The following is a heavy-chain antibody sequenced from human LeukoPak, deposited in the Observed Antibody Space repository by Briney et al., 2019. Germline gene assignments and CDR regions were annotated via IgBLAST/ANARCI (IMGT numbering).Heavy chain of an antibody. CDR3: ARGYSSSSGFHFDY. J-gene: IGHJ4*02. CDR2: ISSGSSTI. D-gene: IGHD6-6*01. CDR1: GFIFSTYS. Sequence: PGGSLRLSCAASGFIFSTYSMNWVRQAPGKGLEWVSYISSGSSTIYYADSVKGRFTISRDNVKNSLYLQMNSLRAADTAVYYCARGYSSSSGFHFDYWGQGTLVTVSS. V-gene: IGHV3-48*01.